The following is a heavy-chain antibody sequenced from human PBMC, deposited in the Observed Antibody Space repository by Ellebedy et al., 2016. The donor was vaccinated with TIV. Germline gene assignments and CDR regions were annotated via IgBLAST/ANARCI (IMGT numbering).Heavy chain of an antibody. CDR1: GFTFSSYE. Sequence: GGSLRLSCAASGFTFSSYEMNWVRQAPGKGLEWVSYISSSGSTIYYADSVKGRFTISRDNAKKSLNLQMNSLRDEDTAVYYCANSGWSYDAFDIWGQGTMVTVSS. CDR2: ISSSGSTI. D-gene: IGHD6-19*01. J-gene: IGHJ3*02. V-gene: IGHV3-48*03. CDR3: ANSGWSYDAFDI.